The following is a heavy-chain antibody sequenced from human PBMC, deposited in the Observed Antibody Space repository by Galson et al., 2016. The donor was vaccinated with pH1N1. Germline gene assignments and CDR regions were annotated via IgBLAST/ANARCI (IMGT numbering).Heavy chain of an antibody. Sequence: LSLTCSVSGASVSSGDSYWSWLRQHPGKGLEWIGYIYYSGSTYYNPSLESRVTISVDTSKNQFSLKLSSVTAADTAVYYCAREGEMDVDRTYYFDYWGQGTLVTVSS. V-gene: IGHV4-31*03. CDR2: IYYSGST. CDR3: AREGEMDVDRTYYFDY. D-gene: IGHD3-16*01. J-gene: IGHJ4*02. CDR1: GASVSSGDSY.